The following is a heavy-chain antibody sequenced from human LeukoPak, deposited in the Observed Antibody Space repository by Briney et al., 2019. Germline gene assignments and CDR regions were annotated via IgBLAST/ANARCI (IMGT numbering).Heavy chain of an antibody. D-gene: IGHD6-19*01. CDR1: GFTFSGSA. Sequence: GGSLRLSCAASGFTFSGSAMHWVRQASGKGLEWVGRIRSKANSYATAYAASVKGRITISRDDSKNTAYLQMNSLKTEDTAVYYCTFLIAVAGNNYFDYWGQGTLVTVSS. CDR2: IRSKANSYAT. CDR3: TFLIAVAGNNYFDY. V-gene: IGHV3-73*01. J-gene: IGHJ4*02.